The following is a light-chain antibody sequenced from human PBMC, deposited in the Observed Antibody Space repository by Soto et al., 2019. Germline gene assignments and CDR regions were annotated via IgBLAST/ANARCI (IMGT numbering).Light chain of an antibody. Sequence: QSALTQPASVAGSPGQSITISCTGTSRDVGGYNYVSWYQQHPGKAPKLMVYDVTNRPSGVSNRFSGSKSGNTASLTISGLQAEDEADYYCSSYTTSSTLVFGGGTQLTVL. CDR2: DVT. CDR1: SRDVGGYNY. J-gene: IGLJ2*01. CDR3: SSYTTSSTLV. V-gene: IGLV2-14*03.